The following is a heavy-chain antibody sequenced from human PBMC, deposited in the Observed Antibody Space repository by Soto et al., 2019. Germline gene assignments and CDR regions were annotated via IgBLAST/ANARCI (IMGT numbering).Heavy chain of an antibody. Sequence: SVKVSCKASGGTFSSYAISWVRQAPGQGLEWMGGIIPIFGTANYAQKFQGRVTITADESTSTAYMELSSLRSEDTAVYYCARRGYSYGVSYYYYGMDVWGQGTTVTVSS. CDR3: ARRGYSYGVSYYYYGMDV. CDR2: IIPIFGTA. D-gene: IGHD5-18*01. CDR1: GGTFSSYA. J-gene: IGHJ6*02. V-gene: IGHV1-69*13.